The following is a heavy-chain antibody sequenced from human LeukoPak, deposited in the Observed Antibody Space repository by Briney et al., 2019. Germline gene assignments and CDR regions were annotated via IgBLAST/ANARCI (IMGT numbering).Heavy chain of an antibody. CDR1: GFIFSGNA. CDR2: ISSSASTI. Sequence: PGGSLRLSCVGSGFIFSGNAMYWVRQAPGKGREWVSYISSSASTIYYADSVKGRFTISRDNAKSSLYLQMDSLRAEDTAVYYCARGSYYYYMDVWGKGTTVTVS. CDR3: ARGSYYYYMDV. J-gene: IGHJ6*03. V-gene: IGHV3-48*04.